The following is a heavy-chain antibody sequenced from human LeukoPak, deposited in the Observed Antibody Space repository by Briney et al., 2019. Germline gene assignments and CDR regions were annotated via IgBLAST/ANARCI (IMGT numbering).Heavy chain of an antibody. Sequence: GGSLRLSCAASGFTFNKYAIHWVRQAPGKGLEWVTVISYDGSYKDYPDSVKGRFTISRDNSKNTLCLQMNSLRPEDTAVYYCARGARKGDDYGGLFDYWGQGTLVTVSS. D-gene: IGHD4-23*01. CDR2: ISYDGSYK. CDR1: GFTFNKYA. CDR3: ARGARKGDDYGGLFDY. J-gene: IGHJ4*02. V-gene: IGHV3-30*04.